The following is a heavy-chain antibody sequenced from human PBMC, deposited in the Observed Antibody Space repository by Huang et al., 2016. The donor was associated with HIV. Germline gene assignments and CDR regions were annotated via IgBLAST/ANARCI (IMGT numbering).Heavy chain of an antibody. V-gene: IGHV4-4*07. CDR2: ISPAGTT. Sequence: QVQLHESGPGLVKPSDTLSLICTVSGASVDGFYWGWIRRPPGEGLEWIGRISPAGTTNYHPSLQSCVTFFAYTSKNRLSLKLTSVTAADSAVYYCARLTTYTTSSYSRFFNYWGHGILVSVSS. CDR3: ARLTTYTTSSYSRFFNY. D-gene: IGHD3-3*01. J-gene: IGHJ4*01. CDR1: GASVDGFY.